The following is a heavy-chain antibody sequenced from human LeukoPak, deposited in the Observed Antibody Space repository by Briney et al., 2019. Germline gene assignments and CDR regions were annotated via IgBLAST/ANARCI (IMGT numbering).Heavy chain of an antibody. CDR1: GGSISSYY. V-gene: IGHV4-59*01. Sequence: SETLSLTCTVSGGSISSYYWSWIRQPPGKGLEWIGYIYYSGSTNYNPSLKSRVTISVDTSKNQFSLKLSSVTAADTAVYYCARDRGIAAAGHYYYYYGMDVWGQGTTVTVSS. CDR3: ARDRGIAAAGHYYYYYGMDV. CDR2: IYYSGST. D-gene: IGHD6-13*01. J-gene: IGHJ6*02.